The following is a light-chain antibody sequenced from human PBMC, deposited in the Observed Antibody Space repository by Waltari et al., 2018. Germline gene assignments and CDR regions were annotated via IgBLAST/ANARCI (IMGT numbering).Light chain of an antibody. Sequence: DIQMTQSPSSLSASVGDRVTITCRASQNIGSSLNWYQHKPGKAPNLLIYAASSLQSGVPSRFSGSGSESGTDFNLTISSLHPEDFAIYYCHQSYSTPTFGPGTKVDIK. CDR1: QNIGSS. J-gene: IGKJ3*01. CDR3: HQSYSTPT. CDR2: AAS. V-gene: IGKV1-39*01.